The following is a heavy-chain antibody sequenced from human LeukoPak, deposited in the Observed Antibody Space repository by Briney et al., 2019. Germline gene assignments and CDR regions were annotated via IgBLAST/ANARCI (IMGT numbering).Heavy chain of an antibody. Sequence: SVKVSCKASGGTFSSYAISWVRQAPGQGLEWMGRIIPILGIANYAQKFQGRVTITADKSTSTAYMELSSLRSEDTAVYYCARSTGDTPKYGSYYYYYGMDVWGQGTTVTVSS. CDR1: GGTFSSYA. J-gene: IGHJ6*02. CDR3: ARSTGDTPKYGSYYYYYGMDV. CDR2: IIPILGIA. V-gene: IGHV1-69*04. D-gene: IGHD7-27*01.